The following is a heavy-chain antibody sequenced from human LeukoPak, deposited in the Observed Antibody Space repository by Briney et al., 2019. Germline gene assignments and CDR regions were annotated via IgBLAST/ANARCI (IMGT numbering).Heavy chain of an antibody. CDR1: GGSIRSSNW. CDR2: IYHSGST. CDR3: ASVTYCVRDY. V-gene: IGHV4-4*02. D-gene: IGHD1-26*01. Sequence: SETLSLTCAVSGGSIRSSNWWSWVRQPPGKGLEWIGEIYHSGSTNYNPSLNSRVTISVDKSKNRFSLKLSSVTAADTAVYYCASVTYCVRDYWGQGTLVTVSS. J-gene: IGHJ4*02.